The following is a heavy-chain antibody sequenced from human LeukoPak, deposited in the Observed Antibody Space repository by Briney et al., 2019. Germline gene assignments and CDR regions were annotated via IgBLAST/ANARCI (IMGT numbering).Heavy chain of an antibody. CDR1: GYTFTSYA. J-gene: IGHJ3*02. CDR2: INTNTGNP. CDR3: ARSHIVVVTATRKAFDI. D-gene: IGHD2-21*02. V-gene: IGHV7-4-1*02. Sequence: ASVKVSCKASGYTFTSYAMNWVRQAPGQGLEWMGWINTNTGNPTYAQGFTGRFVFSLDTSVSPAYLQISSLKAEDTAVYYCARSHIVVVTATRKAFDIWGQGPMVTVSS.